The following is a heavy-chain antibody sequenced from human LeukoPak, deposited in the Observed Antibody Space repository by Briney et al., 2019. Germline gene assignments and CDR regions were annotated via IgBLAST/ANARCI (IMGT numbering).Heavy chain of an antibody. V-gene: IGHV1-18*01. CDR1: GYKFTNYG. J-gene: IGHJ6*03. Sequence: GASVKVSCKASGYKFTNYGISWVRQAPGQGLEWMGWISAYNGNTNYAQKVQGRVTMTTDTSTSTAYMEVKSLRSDDTAVYYCARSGAYGYYYYYYYMDVWGKGTTVTVSS. CDR3: ARSGAYGYYYYYYYMDV. CDR2: ISAYNGNT. D-gene: IGHD5-12*01.